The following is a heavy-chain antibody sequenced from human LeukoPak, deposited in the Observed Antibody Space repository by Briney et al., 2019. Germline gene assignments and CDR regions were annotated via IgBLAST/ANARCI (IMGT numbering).Heavy chain of an antibody. V-gene: IGHV3-23*01. Sequence: PGGSLRLSCAASGFTFSTYAMSWVRQAPGKGLEWVSVVGGSGITTYYADSVKGRFTISRDNSKNTLYLHMNSLRADDTAVYYCAPGYSRYYYMDVWGKGTTVTVSS. D-gene: IGHD2-15*01. J-gene: IGHJ6*03. CDR3: APGYSRYYYMDV. CDR1: GFTFSTYA. CDR2: VGGSGITT.